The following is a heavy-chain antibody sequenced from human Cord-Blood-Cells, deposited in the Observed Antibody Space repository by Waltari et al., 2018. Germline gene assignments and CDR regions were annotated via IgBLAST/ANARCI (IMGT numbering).Heavy chain of an antibody. Sequence: QVQLQESGPGLVKPSQTLSLTCTVSGGSISSGDYYWSWIRQPPGKGLEWIGYIYYSGSTYNNPSLKSRVTISVDTAKDQFSLKLSSVTAADTAVYYCARGGRSSGWYMGWFDPWGQGTLVTVSS. CDR1: GGSISSGDYY. V-gene: IGHV4-30-4*01. CDR2: IYYSGST. D-gene: IGHD6-19*01. J-gene: IGHJ5*02. CDR3: ARGGRSSGWYMGWFDP.